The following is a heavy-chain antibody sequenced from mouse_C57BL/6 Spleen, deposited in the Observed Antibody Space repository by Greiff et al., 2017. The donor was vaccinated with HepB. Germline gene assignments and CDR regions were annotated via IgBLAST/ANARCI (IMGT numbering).Heavy chain of an antibody. CDR1: GYTFTDYN. Sequence: EVQLQQSGPELVKPGASVKIPCKASGYTFTDYNMDWVKQSHGKSLEWIGDINPNNGGTIYNQKFKGKATLTVDKSSSTAYMELRSLTSEDTAVYYWARSMEWDGTFAYWGQGTLVTVSA. CDR2: INPNNGGT. CDR3: ARSMEWDGTFAY. V-gene: IGHV1-18*01. D-gene: IGHD2-1*01. J-gene: IGHJ3*01.